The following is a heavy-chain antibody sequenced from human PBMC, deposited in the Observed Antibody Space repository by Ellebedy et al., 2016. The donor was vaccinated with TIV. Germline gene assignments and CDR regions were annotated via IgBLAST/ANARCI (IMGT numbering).Heavy chain of an antibody. V-gene: IGHV3-66*01. CDR2: IYSGGST. D-gene: IGHD6-13*01. CDR3: ARGSSSAWYLAFDY. J-gene: IGHJ4*02. CDR1: GFSVSNNY. Sequence: GESLKISCAASGFSVSNNYMNWVRQAPGKGLEWISVIYSGGSTYYADSVKDRFTISRDNSKNTVFLQLNSLRAEDTAVYYCARGSSSAWYLAFDYWGLGAQVSVSA.